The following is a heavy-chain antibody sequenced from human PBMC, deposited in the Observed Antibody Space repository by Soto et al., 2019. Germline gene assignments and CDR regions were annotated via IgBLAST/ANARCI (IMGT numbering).Heavy chain of an antibody. CDR3: ARAPAFDI. CDR2: IYHSGST. CDR1: GGSISSGGYS. V-gene: IGHV4-30-2*01. J-gene: IGHJ3*02. Sequence: SETLSLTCAVSGGSISSGGYSWSWIRQPPGKGLEWIGYIYHSGSTYYNPSLKSRVTISVDRSKNQFSLNLSSVTAADTAVYYCARAPAFDIWGQGTMVT.